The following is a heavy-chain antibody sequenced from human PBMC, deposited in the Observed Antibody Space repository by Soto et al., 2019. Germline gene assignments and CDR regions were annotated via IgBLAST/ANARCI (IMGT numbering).Heavy chain of an antibody. Sequence: PGGSLGLXCEASGVTVRSYAMSWVRQGPGKGLEWVSAISGGGDKTFYTDSVKGRFTTSRDNSKNTLYLQMNSLRAEDTAVYYCARSPSHYHYFDDWGQGTLVTVSS. J-gene: IGHJ4*02. CDR1: GVTVRSYA. V-gene: IGHV3-23*01. CDR2: ISGGGDKT. CDR3: ARSPSHYHYFDD. D-gene: IGHD1-26*01.